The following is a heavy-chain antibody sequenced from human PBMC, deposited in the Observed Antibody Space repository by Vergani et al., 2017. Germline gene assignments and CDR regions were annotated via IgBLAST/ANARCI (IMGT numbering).Heavy chain of an antibody. D-gene: IGHD3-3*01. V-gene: IGHV3-74*01. CDR1: GFTFNEYW. Sequence: EVELVESGGGLVQPGGSLRLSCAASGFTFNEYWMHWARQVPGKGLVWVSGMNGDGDTISYADSVKGRFTISRDNAKNTLFLQMNSLRAEDTAVYYCARDRKFRCGVVWENWFDPWGQGTLVTVSS. J-gene: IGHJ5*02. CDR2: MNGDGDTI. CDR3: ARDRKFRCGVVWENWFDP.